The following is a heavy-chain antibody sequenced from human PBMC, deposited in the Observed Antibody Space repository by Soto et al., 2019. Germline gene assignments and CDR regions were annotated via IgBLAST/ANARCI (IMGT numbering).Heavy chain of an antibody. Sequence: QLQLQESGPGLVKPSETLSLTCTVSGGSISSSSYYWGWIRQPPGKGLEWIGSIYYSGSTYYNPSLKSRVTISVDTSKHQCSLTLSSVTAADTAVYYCASPPSSSLSPFDHDARRDYWGQGTLVAVSS. CDR3: ASPPSSSLSPFDHDARRDY. V-gene: IGHV4-39*01. J-gene: IGHJ4*02. CDR1: GGSISSSSYY. CDR2: IYYSGST. D-gene: IGHD6-6*01.